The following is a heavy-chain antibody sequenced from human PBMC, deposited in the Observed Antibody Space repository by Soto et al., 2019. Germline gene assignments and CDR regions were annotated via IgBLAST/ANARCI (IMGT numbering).Heavy chain of an antibody. CDR1: GGSISSSSYY. V-gene: IGHV4-39*01. J-gene: IGHJ6*03. CDR3: ARPRGSSSERYYYYYMDA. Sequence: QLQLQESGPGLVKPSETLSLTCTVSGGSISSSSYYWGWIRQPPGKGLEWIGSIYYSGSTYYNPSLKSRVTISVDTSKNQFSLKLSSVTAADTAVYYCARPRGSSSERYYYYYMDAWGKGTTVTVSS. D-gene: IGHD6-6*01. CDR2: IYYSGST.